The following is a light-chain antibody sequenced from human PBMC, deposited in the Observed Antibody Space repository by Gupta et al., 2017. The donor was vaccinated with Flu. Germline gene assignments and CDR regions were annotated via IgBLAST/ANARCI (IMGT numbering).Light chain of an antibody. CDR2: GNN. CDR1: SSNIGAGYD. Sequence: QSVLTQPPSVSGAPGQRVTISCTGSSSNIGAGYDVHWFRQLPGTAPKLLIYGNNNRPSGVPDRFSGSKSGTSDSLDINGLQAEDEADYDCPSSDISLKGWVFGGGTKLTVL. CDR3: PSSDISLKGWV. V-gene: IGLV1-40*01. J-gene: IGLJ3*02.